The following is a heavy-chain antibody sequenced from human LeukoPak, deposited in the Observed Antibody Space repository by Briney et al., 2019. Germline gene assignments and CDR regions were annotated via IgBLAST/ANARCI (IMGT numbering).Heavy chain of an antibody. D-gene: IGHD3-9*01. Sequence: GGSLRLSCAASGFTFSSYWMHWVRKAPGKGLVWVSRINSDGSSTSYADSVKGRFTISRDNAMNTLYLQMNSLRAEDTAVYYCARVRYFDWYLDYWGQGTLVTVSS. V-gene: IGHV3-74*01. CDR1: GFTFSSYW. CDR3: ARVRYFDWYLDY. J-gene: IGHJ4*02. CDR2: INSDGSST.